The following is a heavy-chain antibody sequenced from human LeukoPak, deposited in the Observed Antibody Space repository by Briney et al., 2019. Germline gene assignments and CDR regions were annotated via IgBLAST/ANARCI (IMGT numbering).Heavy chain of an antibody. CDR3: ARRFRSSIAARGGWPSGMYYYYYYMDV. J-gene: IGHJ6*03. Sequence: PGRSLRLSCAASGFTFSSYAMHWVRQAPGNGLEWVAVISYDGSNKYYADSVKGRFTISRDNSKNTLYLQMNSLRAEDTAVYYCARRFRSSIAARGGWPSGMYYYYYYMDVWGKGTTVTVSS. CDR2: ISYDGSNK. V-gene: IGHV3-30*01. D-gene: IGHD6-6*01. CDR1: GFTFSSYA.